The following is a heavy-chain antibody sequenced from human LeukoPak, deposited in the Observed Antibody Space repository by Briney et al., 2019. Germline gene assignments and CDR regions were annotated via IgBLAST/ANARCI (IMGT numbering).Heavy chain of an antibody. CDR1: GYTFTSYD. J-gene: IGHJ6*02. V-gene: IGHV1-8*01. D-gene: IGHD3-10*01. CDR2: MNPNSGNT. CDR3: ARVGHYGSGSYSKGGVYGMDV. Sequence: ASVKVSRKASGYTFTSYDINWVRQATGQGLEWMGWMNPNSGNTGYAQKFQGRVTMTRNTSISTAYMELSSLRSEDTAVYYCARVGHYGSGSYSKGGVYGMDVRGQGTTVTVFS.